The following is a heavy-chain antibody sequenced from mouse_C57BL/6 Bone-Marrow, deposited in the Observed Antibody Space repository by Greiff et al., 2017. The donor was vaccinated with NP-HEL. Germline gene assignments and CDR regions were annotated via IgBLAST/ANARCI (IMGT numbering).Heavy chain of an antibody. CDR3: ASPRHYYGSSPYYFDF. CDR1: GYTFTGYW. J-gene: IGHJ2*01. CDR2: IVPGSGST. V-gene: IGHV1-9*01. D-gene: IGHD1-1*01. Sequence: QVQLQQSGAELMKPGASVKLSCKATGYTFTGYWIEWVKQRPGHGLEWIGEIVPGSGSTNYNEKFKGKATFTADTSSNTAYMPLCSLTTEDSAIYYCASPRHYYGSSPYYFDFWGQGTTLTVSS.